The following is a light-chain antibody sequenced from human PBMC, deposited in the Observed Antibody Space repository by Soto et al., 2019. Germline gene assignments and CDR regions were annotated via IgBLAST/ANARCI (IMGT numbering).Light chain of an antibody. J-gene: IGLJ1*01. CDR2: EVS. V-gene: IGLV2-14*01. Sequence: QSALTQPASVSGSPGQSITISCTGISSDVGGYNYVSWYQQHPGKAPKLMIYEVSNRPSGVSNRVSGSKSGNTASLTISGLQAEDEADYYCSSYTISSTRYVFGTGTKVTVL. CDR1: SSDVGGYNY. CDR3: SSYTISSTRYV.